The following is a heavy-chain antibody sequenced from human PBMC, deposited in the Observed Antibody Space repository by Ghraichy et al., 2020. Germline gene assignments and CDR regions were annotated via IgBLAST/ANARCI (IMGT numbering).Heavy chain of an antibody. D-gene: IGHD3-22*01. CDR3: ARAHDTFSYEGRDI. J-gene: IGHJ3*02. CDR2: ISSTSNTI. Sequence: GGSLRLSCAASGFTFSGYNMNWVRQAPGKGLEWVSYISSTSNTIYYLDSVKGRFTISRDNAKNSLYLQMNSLRAEDTAVYYCARAHDTFSYEGRDIWGQGTMVTVSS. CDR1: GFTFSGYN. V-gene: IGHV3-48*01.